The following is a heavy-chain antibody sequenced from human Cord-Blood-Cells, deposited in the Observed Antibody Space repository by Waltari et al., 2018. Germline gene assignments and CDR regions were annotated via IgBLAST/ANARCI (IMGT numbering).Heavy chain of an antibody. Sequence: QVQLQQLGAGLLKPSEPLSLTCAVYGGSFSVYYWSWIPQPPGKGLEWIGEINHSGSTNYNPSLKSRVTISVDTSKNQFSLKLSSVTAADTAVYYCARGVTVTRNAFDIWGQGTMVTVSS. V-gene: IGHV4-34*01. CDR3: ARGVTVTRNAFDI. J-gene: IGHJ3*02. D-gene: IGHD4-4*01. CDR1: GGSFSVYY. CDR2: INHSGST.